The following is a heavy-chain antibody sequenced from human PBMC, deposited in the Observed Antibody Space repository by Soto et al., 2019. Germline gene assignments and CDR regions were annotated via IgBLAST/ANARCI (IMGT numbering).Heavy chain of an antibody. V-gene: IGHV3-33*01. CDR1: GFTFSSYG. CDR3: ARDVYSNAPYFDY. D-gene: IGHD4-4*01. J-gene: IGHJ4*02. Sequence: GGSLRLSCAASGFTFSSYGMHWVRQAPGKGLEWVAVIWYDGSNKYYADSGKGRFTISRDNSKNTLYLQMNSLRAEDTAVYYCARDVYSNAPYFDYWGQGTLVTVSS. CDR2: IWYDGSNK.